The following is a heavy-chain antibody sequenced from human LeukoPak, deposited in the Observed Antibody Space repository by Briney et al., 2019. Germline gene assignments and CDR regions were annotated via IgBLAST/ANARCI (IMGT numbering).Heavy chain of an antibody. CDR3: AXXXXXGLTGMNAFDI. Sequence: GESLKISCKGSGYSFNTYWIGWVRQMPGKGLEWMGIIYPGDSDTKYSPSFQGQVTISADKSISTAYLQWSSLKASDTAMYYCAXXXXXGLTGMNAFDIWGQGTMVTVSS. CDR1: GYSFNTYW. CDR2: IYPGDSDT. D-gene: IGHD7-27*01. J-gene: IGHJ3*02. V-gene: IGHV5-51*01.